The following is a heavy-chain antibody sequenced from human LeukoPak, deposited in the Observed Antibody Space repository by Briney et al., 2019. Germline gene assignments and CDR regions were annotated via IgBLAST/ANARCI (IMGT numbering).Heavy chain of an antibody. CDR2: ICWNSGSR. D-gene: IGHD6-6*01. CDR3: ARAYSSSSYFDY. J-gene: IGHJ4*02. Sequence: PGESLRLSRAASGFPFYDYAMHWVRPAPGKGLECVSGICWNSGSRGYADSVKGRFTISRDNAKNSLYLQMNSLRAEDMGLYYCARAYSSSSYFDYWGQGTLVTVSS. V-gene: IGHV3-9*03. CDR1: GFPFYDYA.